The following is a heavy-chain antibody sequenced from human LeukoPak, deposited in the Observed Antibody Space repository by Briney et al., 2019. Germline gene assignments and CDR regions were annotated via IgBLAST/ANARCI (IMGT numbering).Heavy chain of an antibody. Sequence: PGGSLRLSCAASGFTFANSWMTWVRQAPGKGLEWVSGISRNSGSIGYADSVKGRFTISRDNAKNSLYLQMNSLRAEDTALYYCAKETTVTLTDWGQGTLVTVSS. J-gene: IGHJ4*02. CDR3: AKETTVTLTD. CDR2: ISRNSGSI. CDR1: GFTFANSW. D-gene: IGHD4-17*01. V-gene: IGHV3-9*01.